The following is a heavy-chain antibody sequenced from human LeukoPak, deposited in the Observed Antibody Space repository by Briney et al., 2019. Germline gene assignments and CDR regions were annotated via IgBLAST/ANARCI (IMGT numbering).Heavy chain of an antibody. Sequence: PSETLSLTCTVSGGSISSYYWSWIRQPAGKGLEWIGRIYTSGSTNYNPSLKSRVTMSVDTSKNQFSLKLSSVTAADTAVYYCARGISGASSLPFDYWGQGTLVTVSS. D-gene: IGHD3-10*01. CDR2: IYTSGST. CDR1: GGSISSYY. V-gene: IGHV4-4*07. J-gene: IGHJ4*02. CDR3: ARGISGASSLPFDY.